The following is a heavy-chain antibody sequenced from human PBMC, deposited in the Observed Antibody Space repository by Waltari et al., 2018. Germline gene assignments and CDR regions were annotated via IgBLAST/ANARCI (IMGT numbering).Heavy chain of an antibody. V-gene: IGHV4-38-2*01. CDR3: ARHNGGSYRYYFDY. Sequence: QVQLQESGPGLVKPSETLSLTCAVSGYSISSGYYWGWIRQPPGKGLEWIGSIYHSGSTYYNPAPKSRVTISVDTSKNQFSLKLSSVTAADTAVYYCARHNGGSYRYYFDYWGQGTLVTVSS. J-gene: IGHJ4*02. CDR2: IYHSGST. CDR1: GYSISSGYY. D-gene: IGHD1-26*01.